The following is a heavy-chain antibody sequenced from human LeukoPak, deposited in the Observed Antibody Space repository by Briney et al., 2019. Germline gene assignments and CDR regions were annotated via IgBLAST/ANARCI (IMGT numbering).Heavy chain of an antibody. V-gene: IGHV4-59*01. CDR3: ARSVDDFWSGSIEVYYYYYMDV. D-gene: IGHD3-3*01. CDR1: GDSISSYY. J-gene: IGHJ6*03. CDR2: IYYSGST. Sequence: SETLSLTCTVSGDSISSYYWSWIRQPPGKGLEWIGYIYYSGSTNYNPSLKSRVTISVDTSKNQFSLKLSSVTAADTAVYYCARSVDDFWSGSIEVYYYYYMDVWGKGTTVTVSS.